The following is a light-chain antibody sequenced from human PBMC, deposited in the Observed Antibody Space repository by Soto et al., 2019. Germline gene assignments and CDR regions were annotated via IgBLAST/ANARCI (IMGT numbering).Light chain of an antibody. Sequence: DIQMTQSPSTLSASVGDRVTITCRASQSISSWLAWYQQKPGKAPKLLIYDASSLESGVPSRFSGSGSGTELPLTLSRLQPDDFATYYCQQYNSYSTFGQGKKVEIK. CDR2: DAS. J-gene: IGKJ1*01. CDR3: QQYNSYST. CDR1: QSISSW. V-gene: IGKV1-5*01.